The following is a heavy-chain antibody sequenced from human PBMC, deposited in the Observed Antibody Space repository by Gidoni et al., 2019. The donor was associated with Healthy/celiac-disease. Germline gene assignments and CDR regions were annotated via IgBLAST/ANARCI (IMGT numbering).Heavy chain of an antibody. D-gene: IGHD4-17*01. Sequence: EVQLVESGGGLVKPGGSLSLSCAASGFTFSSYSMNWVRQAPGKGLEWVSSISSSSSYIYYADSVKGRFTISRDNAKNSLYLQMNSLRAEDTAVYYCARDYGDYSFGWFDPWGQGTLVTVSS. V-gene: IGHV3-21*01. J-gene: IGHJ5*02. CDR1: GFTFSSYS. CDR2: ISSSSSYI. CDR3: ARDYGDYSFGWFDP.